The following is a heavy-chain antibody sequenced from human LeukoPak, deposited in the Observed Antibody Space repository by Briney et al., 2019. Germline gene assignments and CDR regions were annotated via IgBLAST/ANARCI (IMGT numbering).Heavy chain of an antibody. CDR1: GFTFSSYG. D-gene: IGHD3-9*01. Sequence: GRSLRLSCAASGFTFSSYGMHWVRQAPGKGLEWVAVILYDGSNKYYADSVKGRFTISRDNSKNTLYLQMNSLRAEDTAVYYCAKDFEDILTGYHPGYYYYGMDVWGQGTTVTVSS. CDR3: AKDFEDILTGYHPGYYYYGMDV. J-gene: IGHJ6*02. CDR2: ILYDGSNK. V-gene: IGHV3-30*18.